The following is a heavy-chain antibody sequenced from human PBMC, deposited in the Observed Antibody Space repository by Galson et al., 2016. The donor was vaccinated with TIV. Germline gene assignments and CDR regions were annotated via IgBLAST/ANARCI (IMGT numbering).Heavy chain of an antibody. Sequence: SVKVSCKASGGSFSSHSINWVRQAPGQGLEWMGRIIPILGVSHYAQKFQGRVTITADTSTSTAYMEVSRLNSEVTATYFCAREEEIVVVGSTNPYYYYNMDVWGQGTTVTVSS. D-gene: IGHD2-15*01. V-gene: IGHV1-69*04. CDR2: IIPILGVS. CDR1: GGSFSSHS. J-gene: IGHJ6*03. CDR3: AREEEIVVVGSTNPYYYYNMDV.